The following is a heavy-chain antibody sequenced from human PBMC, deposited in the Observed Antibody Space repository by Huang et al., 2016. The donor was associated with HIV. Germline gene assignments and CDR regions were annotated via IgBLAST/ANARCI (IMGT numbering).Heavy chain of an antibody. CDR2: IYYTGST. CDR1: GASISSNNHY. CDR3: ARHPVNDHGDYRTFFDY. V-gene: IGHV4-39*01. D-gene: IGHD4-17*01. Sequence: QLRLQESGPGLVKPSETLSLTCIVSGASISSNNHYWSWIRQPPGKGLEWIGTIYYTGSTDRDPSLDSRVTISADTSKNQFSRRLSSVTAADTAMYYCARHPVNDHGDYRTFFDYWGQGTLVTVSS. J-gene: IGHJ4*02.